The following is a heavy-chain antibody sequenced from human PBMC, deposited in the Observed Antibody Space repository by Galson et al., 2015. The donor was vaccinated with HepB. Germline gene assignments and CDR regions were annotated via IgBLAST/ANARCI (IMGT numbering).Heavy chain of an antibody. CDR1: GGTFSSYA. V-gene: IGHV1-69*13. J-gene: IGHJ4*02. Sequence: SVKVSCKASGGTFSSYAISWVRQAPGQGLEWMGGIIPIFGTANYAQKFQGRVTITADESTSTAYMELSSLRSEDTAVYYCARAELELRSFDYWGQGTLVTVSS. CDR2: IIPIFGTA. D-gene: IGHD1-7*01. CDR3: ARAELELRSFDY.